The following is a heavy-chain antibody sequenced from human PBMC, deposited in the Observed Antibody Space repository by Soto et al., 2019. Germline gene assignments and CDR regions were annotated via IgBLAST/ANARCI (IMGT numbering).Heavy chain of an antibody. CDR1: GGSISTSNYY. D-gene: IGHD1-26*01. CDR3: ARHDTRGSYSAFDI. V-gene: IGHV4-39*01. Sequence: QLQLQESGPGLVKPSETLSLTCTVSGGSISTSNYYWAWIRQPPGKGLEWIGSIYYSGSTYYNPSLKSRVTISVDTSKNQFSLQLSSVTAADTALYYCARHDTRGSYSAFDIWGQGTVVTVSS. CDR2: IYYSGST. J-gene: IGHJ3*02.